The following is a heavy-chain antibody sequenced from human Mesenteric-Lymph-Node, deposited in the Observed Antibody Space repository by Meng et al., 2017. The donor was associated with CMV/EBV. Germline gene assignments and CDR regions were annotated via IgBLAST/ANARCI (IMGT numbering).Heavy chain of an antibody. CDR3: ARSLQGAIFGYGMDV. CDR2: IQYDGSKT. V-gene: IGHV3-30*02. CDR1: GFTFNDHG. D-gene: IGHD2-2*02. Sequence: GESLKISCAASGFTFNDHGMVWVRQAPGKGLEWVAFIQYDGSKTYYVDSVKGRLTISRDNSKNTLYLQMNSLRPEDTAMYYCARSLQGAIFGYGMDVWGQGTTVTVSS. J-gene: IGHJ6*02.